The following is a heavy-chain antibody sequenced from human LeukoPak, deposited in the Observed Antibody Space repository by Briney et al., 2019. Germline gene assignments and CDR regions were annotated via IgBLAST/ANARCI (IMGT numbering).Heavy chain of an antibody. V-gene: IGHV4-61*02. CDR1: GGSISSGSYY. J-gene: IGHJ3*02. CDR3: ARASLYYYDSSGPTDAFDI. Sequence: PSETLSLTCTVSGGSISSGSYYWSWIRQPAGKGLEWIGRIYTSGSTNYNPSLKSRVTISIDTSKNQFSLKLSSVTAADTAVYYCARASLYYYDSSGPTDAFDIWGQGTMVTVSS. CDR2: IYTSGST. D-gene: IGHD3-22*01.